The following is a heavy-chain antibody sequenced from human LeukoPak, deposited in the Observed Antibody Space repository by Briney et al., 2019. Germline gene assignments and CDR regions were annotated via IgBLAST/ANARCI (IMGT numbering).Heavy chain of an antibody. CDR1: GYTFTSYG. CDR3: ARVRACSSTSCYLGAPYFDY. CDR2: ISAYNGNT. Sequence: ASVKVSCKASGYTFTSYGISWLRQAPGQGLEWMGWISAYNGNTNYAQKLQGRVTMTTDTSTSTAYMGLRSLRSDDTAVYYCARVRACSSTSCYLGAPYFDYWGQGTLVTVSS. V-gene: IGHV1-18*01. J-gene: IGHJ4*02. D-gene: IGHD2-2*01.